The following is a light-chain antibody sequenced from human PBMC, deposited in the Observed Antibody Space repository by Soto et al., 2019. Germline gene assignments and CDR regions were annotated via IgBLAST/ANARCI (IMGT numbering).Light chain of an antibody. CDR1: QSISSW. CDR2: KAS. J-gene: IGKJ3*01. Sequence: DIQMTQSPFTLSASVGDRVTITCRASQSISSWLAWYQQKPGKAPKLLIYKASSLESGVPSRFSGSGSGTEFTLTISSLQPDDFATYYCQQYNSFPLAFGPGTKVDIK. CDR3: QQYNSFPLA. V-gene: IGKV1-5*03.